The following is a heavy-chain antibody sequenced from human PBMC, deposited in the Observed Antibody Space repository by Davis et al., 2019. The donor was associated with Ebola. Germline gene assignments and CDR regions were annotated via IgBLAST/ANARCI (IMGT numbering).Heavy chain of an antibody. V-gene: IGHV3-74*01. CDR1: GFTFSSYW. CDR3: ARARGIAVAGTFPYGIWFDP. J-gene: IGHJ5*02. CDR2: INSDGSST. D-gene: IGHD6-19*01. Sequence: HTGGSLRLSCAASGFTFSSYWMHWVRHAPGKGLVWVSRINSDGSSTSYADSVKGRFTISRDNAKNTLYLQMNSLRAEDTAVYYCARARGIAVAGTFPYGIWFDPWGQGTLVTVSS.